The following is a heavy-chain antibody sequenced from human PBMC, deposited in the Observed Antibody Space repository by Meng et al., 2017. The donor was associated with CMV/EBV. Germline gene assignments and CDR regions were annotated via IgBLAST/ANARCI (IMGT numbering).Heavy chain of an antibody. Sequence: YNCTSDGISWVRQAPGQGLEWMGWISAYNGYTNYVEKLRGRVTMTTDTSTSTAYMELRSLRSDDTAVYYCARKRHYDFWSGYLVDYWGQGTLVTVSS. V-gene: IGHV1-18*01. CDR1: YNCTSDG. D-gene: IGHD3-3*01. CDR2: ISAYNGYT. CDR3: ARKRHYDFWSGYLVDY. J-gene: IGHJ4*02.